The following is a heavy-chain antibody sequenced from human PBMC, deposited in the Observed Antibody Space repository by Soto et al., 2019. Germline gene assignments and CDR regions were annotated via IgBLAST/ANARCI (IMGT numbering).Heavy chain of an antibody. Sequence: ASVKVSCKASGYTFKIHAIHWVRQAPGERLEWMGWINGGNGNTNYSQTFQGRVTMTTDTSASTVYLQLSSLRSEDTALYYCARDKNPLDFWRGPPPNWFAPWGQGTLVTVSS. J-gene: IGHJ5*02. CDR3: ARDKNPLDFWRGPPPNWFAP. CDR2: INGGNGNT. CDR1: GYTFKIHA. V-gene: IGHV1-3*01. D-gene: IGHD3-3*01.